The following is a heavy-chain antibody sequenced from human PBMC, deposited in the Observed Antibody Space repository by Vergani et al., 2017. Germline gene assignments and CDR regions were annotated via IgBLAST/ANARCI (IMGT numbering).Heavy chain of an antibody. CDR2: IYTSGST. V-gene: IGHV4-61*02. CDR3: ARVMYRDEASTGYRLEGMDI. Sequence: QVRLQESGPGLVKPSQTLSLTCTVSGGSISSGSYYWSWIRQPAGKGLEWIGRIYTSGSTNYNPSLKSRVTMSVDTSKNQFSLKLSSVTAADTAVYFCARVMYRDEASTGYRLEGMDIWGQGTTVTISS. J-gene: IGHJ6*02. D-gene: IGHD3-9*01. CDR1: GGSISSGSYY.